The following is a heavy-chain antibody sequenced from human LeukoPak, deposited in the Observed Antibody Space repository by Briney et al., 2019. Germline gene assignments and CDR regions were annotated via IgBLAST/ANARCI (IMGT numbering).Heavy chain of an antibody. J-gene: IGHJ3*02. CDR3: AKGWSFDI. CDR2: IKQVGTEK. V-gene: IGHV3-7*01. D-gene: IGHD2-15*01. CDR1: GFTFSTFW. Sequence: GGSLRLSCVASGFTFSTFWMTWVRQAPGKVLEWGSYIKQVGTEKYYVDSVKGRFTTSRDNAKNSLYVQMDSLRAEDTAVYYCAKGWSFDIRGQGTMVTVTS.